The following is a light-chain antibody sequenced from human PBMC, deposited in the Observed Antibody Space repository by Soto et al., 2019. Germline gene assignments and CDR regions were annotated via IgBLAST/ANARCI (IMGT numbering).Light chain of an antibody. V-gene: IGKV3-20*01. J-gene: IGKJ1*01. Sequence: EIVLTQSPGILSLSPGERASLSCRASQKISSTVLAWYQQKPGQAPRLLIYGASSRTTGIPDRFSGSGSGTDFTLTISSLQPDDFATYYCQQYSDSSGAFGQGTKVDIK. CDR2: GAS. CDR3: QQYSDSSGA. CDR1: QKISSTV.